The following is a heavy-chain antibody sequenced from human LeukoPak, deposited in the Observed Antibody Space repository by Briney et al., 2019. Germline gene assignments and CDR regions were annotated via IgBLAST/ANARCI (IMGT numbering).Heavy chain of an antibody. J-gene: IGHJ4*02. D-gene: IGHD3-22*01. CDR3: ARGDYYDSSGVYFHY. V-gene: IGHV4-31*03. CDR1: GGSISSGGYY. CDR2: IYYSGST. Sequence: PSETLSLTCTVSGGSISSGGYYWSWIRQHPGNGLEWIGYIYYSGSTYYNPSLKSRVTISVDTSKNQFSLKLSSVTAADTAVCYCARGDYYDSSGVYFHYWGQGTLVTVSS.